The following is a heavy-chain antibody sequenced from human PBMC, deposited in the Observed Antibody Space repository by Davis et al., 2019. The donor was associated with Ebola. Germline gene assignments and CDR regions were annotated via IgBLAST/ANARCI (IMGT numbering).Heavy chain of an antibody. CDR1: GFTSGSHG. J-gene: IGHJ6*04. V-gene: IGHV3-33*01. CDR3: ARDPPESDYDFWSGNGMDV. Sequence: PGGSLRPSCPASGFTSGSHGMHCVRQAPGKGLEWVAVIWYVGNRTYYADSVTGRFTISRENSKNTLYLKMNSLKAEDTAVYYCARDPPESDYDFWSGNGMDVWGKGTTVTVSS. CDR2: IWYVGNRT. D-gene: IGHD3-3*01.